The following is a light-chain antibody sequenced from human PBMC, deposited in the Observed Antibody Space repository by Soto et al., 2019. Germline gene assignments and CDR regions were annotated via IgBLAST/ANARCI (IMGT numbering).Light chain of an antibody. CDR2: GAS. CDR1: QSVSSSY. J-gene: IGKJ5*01. Sequence: EIVLTQSPGTLSLSPGERATLSGRASQSVSSSYLAWYQQKPGQAPRLLIYGASSRATGIPDRFSGSGSGTDSTLTIRRLEPEDFAVDYCQQYGSSPTFGQGTRLEIK. V-gene: IGKV3-20*01. CDR3: QQYGSSPT.